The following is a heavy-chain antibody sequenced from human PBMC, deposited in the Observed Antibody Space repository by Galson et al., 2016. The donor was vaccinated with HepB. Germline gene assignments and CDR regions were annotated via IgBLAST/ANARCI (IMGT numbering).Heavy chain of an antibody. V-gene: IGHV3-30-3*01. J-gene: IGHJ5*02. Sequence: SLRLSCAASGFTFSSYAMHWVRQAPGNGLEWVAIISYDGSNKYYADSVRGRFTISRDNSRNTLSLQMNSLRAQDTAVYYCARDSTYYYGSGTSDWFDPWGQGTLVTVSS. CDR3: ARDSTYYYGSGTSDWFDP. CDR2: ISYDGSNK. D-gene: IGHD3-10*01. CDR1: GFTFSSYA.